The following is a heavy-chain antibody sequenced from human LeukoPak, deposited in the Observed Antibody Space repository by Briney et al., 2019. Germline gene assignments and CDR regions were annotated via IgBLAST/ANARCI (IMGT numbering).Heavy chain of an antibody. Sequence: PGGSLRLSCAASGFTFRGYTMNWVRQAPGKGLEWVSNISSSSSTIYYADSVKGRFTISRDNAKNSLYLQMNSLRDEDTAVYYCARGLDSSAYFDYWGQGTLVTVSS. D-gene: IGHD3-22*01. V-gene: IGHV3-48*02. J-gene: IGHJ4*02. CDR1: GFTFRGYT. CDR2: ISSSSSTI. CDR3: ARGLDSSAYFDY.